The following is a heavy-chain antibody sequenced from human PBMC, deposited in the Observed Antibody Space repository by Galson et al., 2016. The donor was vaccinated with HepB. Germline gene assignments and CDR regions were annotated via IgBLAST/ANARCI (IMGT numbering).Heavy chain of an antibody. CDR3: ARSGGYCSFDSSCYSFDAFDF. CDR2: IYWDDDK. Sequence: PALVKPTQTLTLTCTFSGFSLSTGGLGVGWIRQPPGKALEWLGLIYWDDDKRYSLSLQSRLTITKDTSKNQVVLTMTNMHPVDTATYYCARSGGYCSFDSSCYSFDAFDFWGQGTVVT. J-gene: IGHJ3*01. D-gene: IGHD2-15*01. CDR1: GFSLSTGGLG. V-gene: IGHV2-5*02.